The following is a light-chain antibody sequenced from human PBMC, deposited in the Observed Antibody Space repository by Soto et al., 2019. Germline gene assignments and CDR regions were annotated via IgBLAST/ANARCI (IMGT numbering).Light chain of an antibody. CDR3: QSYDSSLSGYV. CDR2: GNS. Sequence: QSVLTQPPSVSGAPGQRVTISCTGSSSNIGAGYDVHWYQQLPGTAPKLPIYGNSNRPSGVPDRFSGSKSGTSASLAITGLQAEDEADYYCQSYDSSLSGYVFGTRTKVTVL. CDR1: SSNIGAGYD. V-gene: IGLV1-40*01. J-gene: IGLJ1*01.